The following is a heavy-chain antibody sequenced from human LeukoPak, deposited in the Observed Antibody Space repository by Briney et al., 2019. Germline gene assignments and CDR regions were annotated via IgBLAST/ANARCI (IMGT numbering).Heavy chain of an antibody. CDR1: CYSISSGYY. Sequence: PSETLSLTCSVSCYSISSGYYWGWIRQPPGKGLEWIGSIYHSGSTYYNPSLKSRVTISVDTSKNQFSLKLSSVTAADTAVYYCARQVLVQLIDYWGQGTLVTVSS. CDR3: ARQVLVQLIDY. CDR2: IYHSGST. J-gene: IGHJ4*02. D-gene: IGHD5-24*01. V-gene: IGHV4-38-2*01.